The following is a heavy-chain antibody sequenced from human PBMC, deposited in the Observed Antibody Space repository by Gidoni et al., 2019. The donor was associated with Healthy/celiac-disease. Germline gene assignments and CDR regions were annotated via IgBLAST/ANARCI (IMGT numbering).Heavy chain of an antibody. Sequence: QLHLQESGPGLVKPSETLSLTCPVSGASIRSSCYYWGWLRPPPGKGLEWIGSIYYSGSTYYNPSLKRRVTISVDTSKNQFSLKLSSVTAADTAVYYCARHRSSIAAGTGYYFDYWGQGTLVTVSS. V-gene: IGHV4-39*01. CDR1: GASIRSSCYY. CDR2: IYYSGST. D-gene: IGHD6-13*01. CDR3: ARHRSSIAAGTGYYFDY. J-gene: IGHJ4*02.